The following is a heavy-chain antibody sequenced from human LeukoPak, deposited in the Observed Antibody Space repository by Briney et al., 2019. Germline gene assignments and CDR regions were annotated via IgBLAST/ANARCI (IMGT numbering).Heavy chain of an antibody. V-gene: IGHV3-23*01. CDR3: AKAPVTTCRGAFCYPFDY. Sequence: GGSLRLSCAASGFTLSSYAMSWVRQAPGKGLEWVSAISDTGNTYHAGSVKGRFTISRDSSKNTLFLQMNRLRPEDAAVYYCAKAPVTTCRGAFCYPFDYWGLGTLVTVSS. J-gene: IGHJ4*02. D-gene: IGHD2-15*01. CDR2: ISDTGNT. CDR1: GFTLSSYA.